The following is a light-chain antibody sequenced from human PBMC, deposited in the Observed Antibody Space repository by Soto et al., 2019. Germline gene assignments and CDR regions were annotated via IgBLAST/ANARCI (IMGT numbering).Light chain of an antibody. CDR2: GAS. V-gene: IGKV3-20*01. J-gene: IGKJ1*01. CDR3: QQYDSSPWT. CDR1: QSVSSY. Sequence: EIVLTQSPGTLSLSPGERATLSCRASQSVSSYLAWYQKKPGQAPRLLIYGASSRATGIPDRFSGSGSGTDFTLTISRLEPEDFAVYYCQQYDSSPWTFGQGPKVDIK.